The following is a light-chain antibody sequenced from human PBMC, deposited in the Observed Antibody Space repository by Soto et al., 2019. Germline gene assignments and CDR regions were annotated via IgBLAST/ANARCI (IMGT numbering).Light chain of an antibody. CDR2: DAS. V-gene: IGKV1-5*01. Sequence: DIHMTQSPSTLSASVGDRVTITCRASQSISGWLAWYQQKPGKAPRLLIYDASSLQSGVPSRFSGSGSATEFTLTISSLQPDDFATYYCQQYISFSLTFGQGTKVDI. CDR1: QSISGW. J-gene: IGKJ1*01. CDR3: QQYISFSLT.